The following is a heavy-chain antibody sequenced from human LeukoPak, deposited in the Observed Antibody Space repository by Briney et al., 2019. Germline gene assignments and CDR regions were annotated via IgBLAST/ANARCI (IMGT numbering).Heavy chain of an antibody. CDR1: GGSFSGYY. CDR3: ARGRNTAMVVFDY. Sequence: PSETLSLTCAVYGGSFSGYYWSWIRQPPGKGLEWIGEINHSGSTNYNPSLKSRVTISVDTSKNQCSLKLSSVTAADTAVYYCARGRNTAMVVFDYWGQGTLVTVSS. V-gene: IGHV4-34*01. CDR2: INHSGST. D-gene: IGHD5-18*01. J-gene: IGHJ4*02.